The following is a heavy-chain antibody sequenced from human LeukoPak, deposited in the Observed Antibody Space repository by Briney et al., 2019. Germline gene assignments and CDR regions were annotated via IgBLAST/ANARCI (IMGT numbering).Heavy chain of an antibody. CDR1: GGTFSSYA. Sequence: SSVKVSCKASGGTFSSYAISWVRQAPGQGLEWMGSIIPVFGTANYAQKFQGRVTITTDESTSTAYMELSSLRSEDTAVYYCASHYYDSSGPRWFDPWGQGTLVTVSS. D-gene: IGHD3-22*01. J-gene: IGHJ5*02. V-gene: IGHV1-69*05. CDR3: ASHYYDSSGPRWFDP. CDR2: IIPVFGTA.